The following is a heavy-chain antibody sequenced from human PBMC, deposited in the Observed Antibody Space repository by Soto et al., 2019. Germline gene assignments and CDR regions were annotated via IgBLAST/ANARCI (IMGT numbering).Heavy chain of an antibody. D-gene: IGHD1-1*01. CDR3: ARGRYGDY. V-gene: IGHV1-18*01. CDR2: ISAHNGNT. J-gene: IGHJ4*02. Sequence: QVHLVQSGADVKKPGASVKVSCKGSGYAFTTYGITWVRQAPRQGREWMGWISAHNGNTNYAQKRQGRVTVTRATSTSTAHMELRSLRSDDTAVYCCARGRYGDYWGQGALVTVSS. CDR1: GYAFTTYG.